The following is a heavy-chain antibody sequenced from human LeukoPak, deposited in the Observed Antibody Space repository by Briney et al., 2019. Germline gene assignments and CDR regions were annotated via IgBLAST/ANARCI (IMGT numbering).Heavy chain of an antibody. D-gene: IGHD1-1*01. CDR2: IYYSGST. CDR3: ARSTHEYYFDY. CDR1: GGSISSYY. J-gene: IGHJ4*02. V-gene: IGHV4-59*08. Sequence: SETLSLTCTVSGGSISSYYWSWIRQPPGKGLEWIGYIYYSGSTNYNPSLKSRATISVDTSKNQFSLKLSSVTAADTAVYYCARSTHEYYFDYWGQGTLVTVSS.